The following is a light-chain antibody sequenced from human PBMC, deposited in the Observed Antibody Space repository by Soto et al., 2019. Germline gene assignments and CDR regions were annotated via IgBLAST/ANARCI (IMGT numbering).Light chain of an antibody. CDR2: GAS. CDR1: QSVTSSY. Sequence: EIVLTQSPGTLSLSPGERATLSCRASQSVTSSYLGWYRQKPGQAPRPLIYGASSRATGIPDRFSGSGSGTDFTLTISRLEPEDFAVYYCQHYGSSPYTFGQGTKLEIK. CDR3: QHYGSSPYT. J-gene: IGKJ2*01. V-gene: IGKV3-20*01.